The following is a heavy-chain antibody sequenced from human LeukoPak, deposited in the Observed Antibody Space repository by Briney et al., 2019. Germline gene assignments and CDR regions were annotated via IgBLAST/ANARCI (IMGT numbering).Heavy chain of an antibody. CDR1: GGSFSGYY. CDR3: ARLEASWSGYVQFDY. J-gene: IGHJ4*02. V-gene: IGHV4-59*01. D-gene: IGHD3-3*01. CDR2: IYYSGST. Sequence: SETLSLTCAVYGGSFSGYYWSWIRQPPGKGLEWIGYIYYSGSTNYNPSLKSRVTISVDTSKNQFSLKLSSVTAADTAVYYCARLEASWSGYVQFDYGGQGTLVTVSS.